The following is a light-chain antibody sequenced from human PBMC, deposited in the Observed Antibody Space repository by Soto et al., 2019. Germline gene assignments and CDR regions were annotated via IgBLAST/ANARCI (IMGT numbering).Light chain of an antibody. CDR1: QTINTW. CDR2: RAS. V-gene: IGKV1-5*03. Sequence: DFQMTQSPSTLSASEGDRVTITCRASQTINTWLAWYQQKPGKAPKLLIYRASNLVSGVPSRFSGSGSVTEFTLSISSLQPDDFSIYDCQQYETYSGTFGPGTKVDI. CDR3: QQYETYSGT. J-gene: IGKJ3*01.